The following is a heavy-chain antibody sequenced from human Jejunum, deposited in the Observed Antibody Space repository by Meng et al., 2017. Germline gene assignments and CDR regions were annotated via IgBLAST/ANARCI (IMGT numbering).Heavy chain of an antibody. V-gene: IGHV7-4-1*02. D-gene: IGHD1-26*01. J-gene: IGHJ4*02. CDR3: ATSGGGFDY. CDR2: INTKTGNP. CDR1: AYTFTNYD. Sequence: QLVQSAAEVKEPGASVKVSCMASAYTFTNYDINWVRQAPGQGLEWMGWINTKTGNPMYAQGFTGRFVFSLDTSVSTAHLHISTLTPEDTAVYYCATSGGGFDYWGQGTLVTVSS.